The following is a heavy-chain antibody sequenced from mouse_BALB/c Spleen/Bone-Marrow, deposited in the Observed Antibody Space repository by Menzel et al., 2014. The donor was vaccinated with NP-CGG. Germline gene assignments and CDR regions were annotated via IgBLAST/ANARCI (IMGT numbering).Heavy chain of an antibody. J-gene: IGHJ2*01. CDR2: INPGSGST. D-gene: IGHD2-3*01. CDR3: AKYDVFFDY. V-gene: IGHV1-54*01. Sequence: QVQLQQSGAELVRPGTSVKVSCKASGYAFTDYLMEWLKQRPGQGLEWIGVINPGSGSTNYNEKFKDKATLTADKSSSTAYMQLSSLTSDDSAGYFCAKYDVFFDYWGQGAILTVSS. CDR1: GYAFTDYL.